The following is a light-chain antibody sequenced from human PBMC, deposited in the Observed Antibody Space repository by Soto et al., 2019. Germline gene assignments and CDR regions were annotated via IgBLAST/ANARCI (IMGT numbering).Light chain of an antibody. CDR3: SSYTTSRTYV. Sequence: QSALTQPPSVSGSPGQSVTISCTGTSSDVGSYDSVSWYQQPPGTVPKLMIHEVSNRPSGVPDRFSGSKSGNTASLTISGLQAEDEADYYCSSYTTSRTYVFGTGTKLTVL. CDR2: EVS. J-gene: IGLJ1*01. V-gene: IGLV2-18*02. CDR1: SSDVGSYDS.